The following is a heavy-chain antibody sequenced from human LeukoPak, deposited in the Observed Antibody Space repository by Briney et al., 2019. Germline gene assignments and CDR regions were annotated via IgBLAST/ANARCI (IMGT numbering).Heavy chain of an antibody. V-gene: IGHV4-59*08. CDR1: GGSFSSYY. D-gene: IGHD6-13*01. J-gene: IGHJ5*02. CDR2: IYYSGST. Sequence: PSETLSLTCTVSGGSFSSYYWSWIRQPPGKGLEWIAYIYYSGSTNYNPSLKSRVTISVDTSKNQFSLKLSSVTAADTAVYYCARYSSSLYPTGFDPWGQGTLVTVSS. CDR3: ARYSSSLYPTGFDP.